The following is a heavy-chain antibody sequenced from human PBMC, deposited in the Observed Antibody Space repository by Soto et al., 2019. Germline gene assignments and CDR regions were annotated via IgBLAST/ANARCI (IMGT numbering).Heavy chain of an antibody. V-gene: IGHV4-39*01. D-gene: IGHD5-18*01. Sequence: PSETLSLTCTVSGGSISSSSYYWGWIRQPPGKGLEWIGSIFYSGSTYYNTSLKSQVTISVDTSKNQISLKLSSVTAADMAVYFCACFFSGGHSYGFYYYGMDVWGQGTTVTVSS. J-gene: IGHJ6*02. CDR2: IFYSGST. CDR3: ACFFSGGHSYGFYYYGMDV. CDR1: GGSISSSSYY.